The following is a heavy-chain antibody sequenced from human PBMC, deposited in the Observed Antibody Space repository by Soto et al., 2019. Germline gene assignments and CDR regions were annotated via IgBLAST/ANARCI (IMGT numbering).Heavy chain of an antibody. CDR2: IVPIFGTT. CDR1: GGVFRRYA. CDR3: ARPDEGSHHSHQHYYYAVDV. V-gene: IGHV1-69*13. J-gene: IGHJ6*02. Sequence: ASVKVSCKVSGGVFRRYAISWVRQAPGQGLEWLGGIVPIFGTTNYAQKFQGRVTIVADESTSTAYMDLSSLRSDDTAVYYCARPDEGSHHSHQHYYYAVDVWGQGTTVTVSS.